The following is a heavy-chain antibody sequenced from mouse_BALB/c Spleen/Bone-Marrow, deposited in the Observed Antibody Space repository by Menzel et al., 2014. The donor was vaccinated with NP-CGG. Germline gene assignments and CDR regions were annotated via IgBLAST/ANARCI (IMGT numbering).Heavy chain of an antibody. V-gene: IGHV2-6-7*01. CDR2: IWGDGIT. J-gene: IGHJ2*01. CDR1: GFSLTVYG. Sequence: VKLMESGPGLVAPSQSLSITRTVSGFSLTVYGVNWVRQPPGKGLEWLGMIWGDGITDYNSAFKSRLSISKDDSKSQVFLKMNSLQTDDTAKYYCAREGNYFDYWGQGTTLTVSS. CDR3: AREGNYFDY.